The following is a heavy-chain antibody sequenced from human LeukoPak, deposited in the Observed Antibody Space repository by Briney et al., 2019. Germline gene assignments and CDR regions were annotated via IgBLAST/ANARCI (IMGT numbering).Heavy chain of an antibody. CDR3: ARVHRYCTNGVCPSIYYFDY. V-gene: IGHV3-7*01. D-gene: IGHD2-8*01. CDR2: IKQDGSEK. CDR1: GFTFSSYA. Sequence: GGSLRLSCAASGFTFSSYAMSWVRQAPGKGLEWVANIKQDGSEKYYVDSVKGRFTISRDNAKNSLYLQMNSLRAEDTAVYYCARVHRYCTNGVCPSIYYFDYWGQGTLVTVSS. J-gene: IGHJ4*02.